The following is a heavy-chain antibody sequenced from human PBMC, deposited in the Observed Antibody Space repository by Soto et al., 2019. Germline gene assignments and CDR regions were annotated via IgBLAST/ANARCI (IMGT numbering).Heavy chain of an antibody. J-gene: IGHJ5*02. Sequence: SQTLSLTCAISGDSVSSNSAAWNWIRQSPSRGLEWLGRTYYRSKWYNDYAVSVKSRITINPDTSKNQFSLQLNSVTPEDTAVYYCASDWHGVRAADGKERPNWFDPWGQGTLVTVSS. CDR1: GDSVSSNSAA. V-gene: IGHV6-1*01. CDR3: ASDWHGVRAADGKERPNWFDP. D-gene: IGHD6-13*01. CDR2: TYYRSKWYN.